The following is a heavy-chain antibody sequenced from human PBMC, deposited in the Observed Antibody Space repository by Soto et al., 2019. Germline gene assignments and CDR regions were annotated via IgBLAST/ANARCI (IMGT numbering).Heavy chain of an antibody. CDR2: ISPSTSTI. J-gene: IGHJ3*02. CDR1: GFSFNTYS. V-gene: IGHV3-48*01. D-gene: IGHD4-17*01. CDR3: ARSFYGDYGFAAFDI. Sequence: GSLRLSCAASGFSFNTYSMNWVRQAPGMGLEWVSYISPSTSTIYYADSVKGRFDVSRDNAKNSLYLQMNSLRADDTAVYYCARSFYGDYGFAAFDIWGQGTMVTVSS.